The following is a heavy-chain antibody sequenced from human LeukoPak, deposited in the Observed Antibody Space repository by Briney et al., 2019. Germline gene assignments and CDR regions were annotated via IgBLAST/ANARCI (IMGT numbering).Heavy chain of an antibody. Sequence: SVKVSCTASGFTFTISAMQWVRQARGQRREWIGWIVVGSGNTNYTQKLQERVTITRDMSTSTAYMELSSLRSEDTAVYYCAAGGRSTTPAFDYWGQGTLVTVSS. D-gene: IGHD2/OR15-2a*01. V-gene: IGHV1-58*02. J-gene: IGHJ4*02. CDR1: GFTFTISA. CDR3: AAGGRSTTPAFDY. CDR2: IVVGSGNT.